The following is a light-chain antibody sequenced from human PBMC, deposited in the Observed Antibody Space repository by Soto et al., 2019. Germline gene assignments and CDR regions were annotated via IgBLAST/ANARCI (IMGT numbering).Light chain of an antibody. CDR1: QIINKW. Sequence: DIQMTQSPSSVSASVGDRVTITCRASQIINKWLAWYQQKPGKAPTLLIYGASTLQSGVPSRFSGSGSGTDFTLTISSLHPEDVASYYCQQANSFPFPFGPGTKVDI. J-gene: IGKJ3*01. V-gene: IGKV1-12*02. CDR2: GAS. CDR3: QQANSFPFP.